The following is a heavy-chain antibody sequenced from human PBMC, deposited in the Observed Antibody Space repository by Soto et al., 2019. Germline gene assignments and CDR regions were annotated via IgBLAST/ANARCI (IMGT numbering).Heavy chain of an antibody. CDR2: IYYSGST. J-gene: IGHJ4*02. CDR1: GGSISSYY. D-gene: IGHD2-15*01. CDR3: ASGVVVAATHPGFDY. V-gene: IGHV4-59*12. Sequence: SETLSLTCTVSGGSISSYYWSWIRQPPGKGLEWIGYIYYSGSTNYNPSLKSRVTISVDTSKNQFSLKLSSVTAADTAVYYCASGVVVAATHPGFDYWGQGTLVTVSS.